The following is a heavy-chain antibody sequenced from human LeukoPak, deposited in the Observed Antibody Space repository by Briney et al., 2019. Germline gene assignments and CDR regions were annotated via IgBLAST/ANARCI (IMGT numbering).Heavy chain of an antibody. CDR3: ASYLTSIPSGMDV. V-gene: IGHV3-74*01. CDR1: GFTFSRYW. Sequence: AGGSLRLSCAASGFTFSRYWMHWLRQAPGKGLVWGSRISTDGSSTSYADSVKGRFTISRDNGKNTLYLQMNSLRAEDTAVYYCASYLTSIPSGMDVWGQGTTVTVSS. J-gene: IGHJ6*02. D-gene: IGHD2/OR15-2a*01. CDR2: ISTDGSST.